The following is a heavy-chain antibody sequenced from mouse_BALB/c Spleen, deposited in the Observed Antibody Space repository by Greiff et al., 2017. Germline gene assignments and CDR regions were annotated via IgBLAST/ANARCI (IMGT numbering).Heavy chain of an antibody. CDR2: ISSGGST. CDR1: GFTFSSYA. D-gene: IGHD2-14*01. J-gene: IGHJ4*01. V-gene: IGHV5-6-5*01. CDR3: ARVYYRYGYYAMDY. Sequence: DVMLVESGGDLVKPGGSLKLSCAASGFTFSSYAMSWVRQTPEKRLEWVASISSGGSTYYPDSVKGRFTISRDNARNILYLQMSSLRSEDTAMYYCARVYYRYGYYAMDYWGQGTSVTVSS.